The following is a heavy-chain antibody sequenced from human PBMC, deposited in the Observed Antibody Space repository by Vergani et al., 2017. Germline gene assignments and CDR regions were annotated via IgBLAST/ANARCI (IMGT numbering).Heavy chain of an antibody. Sequence: EVQLVESGGGLVQPGGSLRLSCAASGFTFSSYAMHWVRQAPGKGLEYVSAISSNGGSTYYANSVKGRFTISRDNSKNSLYLQMNSLRTEDTALYYCAKDWGSYDYTYWGQGTLVTVSS. CDR2: ISSNGGST. CDR3: AKDWGSYDYTY. D-gene: IGHD3-16*01. V-gene: IGHV3-64*01. CDR1: GFTFSSYA. J-gene: IGHJ4*02.